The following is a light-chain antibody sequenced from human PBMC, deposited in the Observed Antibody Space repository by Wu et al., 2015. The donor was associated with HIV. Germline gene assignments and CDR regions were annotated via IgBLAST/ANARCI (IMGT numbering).Light chain of an antibody. V-gene: IGKV3-11*01. CDR1: QSLSIY. CDR3: QQRGGWPRT. CDR2: DVS. J-gene: IGKJ2*01. Sequence: EIVLTQSPATLSLSPGERATLSCRASQSLSIYLAWYQQKPGQAPSLLMYDVSQRAAGVPSRFSGRGSGTDFTLTITSLEPDDSAVYYCQQRGGWPRTFGQGTKLEI.